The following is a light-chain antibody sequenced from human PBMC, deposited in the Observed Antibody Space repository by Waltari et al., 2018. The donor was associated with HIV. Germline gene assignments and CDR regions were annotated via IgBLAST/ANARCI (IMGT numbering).Light chain of an antibody. V-gene: IGLV2-23*02. J-gene: IGLJ3*02. Sequence: QTALTQPASVSGSPGQSITISCTGTSSDVGAYNLVSWYQQHPGKAPRHIIYDVSERPAVVSKRFTGSKSGNTASLTISGLQAEDEADYYCCSYVSEIVPCVFGGGTKLTVL. CDR3: CSYVSEIVPCV. CDR2: DVS. CDR1: SSDVGAYNL.